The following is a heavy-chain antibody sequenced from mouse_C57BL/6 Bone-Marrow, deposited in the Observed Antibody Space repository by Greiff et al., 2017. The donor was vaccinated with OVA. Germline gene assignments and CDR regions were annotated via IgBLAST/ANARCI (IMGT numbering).Heavy chain of an antibody. CDR2: IDPETGGT. CDR3: TRGYSNYYALDY. D-gene: IGHD2-5*01. J-gene: IGHJ4*01. Sequence: QVKLQQSGAELVRPGASVTLSCKASGYTFTDYDMHWVKQTPVNGLEWIGAIDPETGGTAYNQKFKGKAILTADKSSSTAYMELRSLTSEDSAVYYCTRGYSNYYALDYWGQGTSVTVSS. CDR1: GYTFTDYD. V-gene: IGHV1-15*01.